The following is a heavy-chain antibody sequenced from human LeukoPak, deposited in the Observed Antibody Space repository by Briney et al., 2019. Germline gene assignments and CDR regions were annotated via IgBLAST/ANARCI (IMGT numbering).Heavy chain of an antibody. V-gene: IGHV1-46*01. CDR2: IFPTGGAT. D-gene: IGHD2-2*01. Sequence: ASVKVSCKAFGYAFTSNYIHWVRQGPGQGLEYMGLIFPTGGATSYSQRFQGRLTLTRDTSTTTVYMELSRLRSDDTAVYYCAREPHKYQPPQGYYMDVWGKGTTVTISS. J-gene: IGHJ6*03. CDR3: AREPHKYQPPQGYYMDV. CDR1: GYAFTSNY.